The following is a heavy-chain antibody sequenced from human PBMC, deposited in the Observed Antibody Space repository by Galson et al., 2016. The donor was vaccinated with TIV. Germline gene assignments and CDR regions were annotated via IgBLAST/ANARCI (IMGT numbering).Heavy chain of an antibody. CDR1: GYIFTTYY. CDR3: SREKYSGFGF. CDR2: LNPSGVTT. Sequence: SVKVSCKASGYIFTTYYIHWVRQAPGQGLEWMGMLNPSGVTTSYAEKFQDRVTMSMGTSTSTFYMELSSLTSEATAIYYCSREKYSGFGFWGQGTLVTVSS. J-gene: IGHJ4*02. D-gene: IGHD5-12*01. V-gene: IGHV1-46*01.